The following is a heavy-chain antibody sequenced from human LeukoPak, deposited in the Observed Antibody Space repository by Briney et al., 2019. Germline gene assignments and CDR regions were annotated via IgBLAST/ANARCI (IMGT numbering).Heavy chain of an antibody. D-gene: IGHD1-26*01. Sequence: SETLSLTCTVSGGSISSYFWSWIRQPPGKGLEWIGHIYFSGSTNYNPSLKSRVTISVDASKNQFSLKLSSVTAADTAVYYCARHFLSKVGATCDYWGQGTLVTVSS. CDR3: ARHFLSKVGATCDY. CDR1: GGSISSYF. V-gene: IGHV4-59*08. J-gene: IGHJ4*02. CDR2: IYFSGST.